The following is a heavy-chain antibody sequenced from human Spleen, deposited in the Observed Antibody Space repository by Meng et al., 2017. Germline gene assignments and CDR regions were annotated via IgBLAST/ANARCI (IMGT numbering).Heavy chain of an antibody. CDR1: GFTFKDYY. Sequence: GESLKISCAASGFTFKDYYMSWIRQAPGKGLEWVSFIDISGENTRYADSVKGRFTVSRDNSRSTLHLQMNSLRAEDTAIYYCAKEIRPNDYWGQGTLVTVSS. V-gene: IGHV3-11*03. D-gene: IGHD5-24*01. CDR2: IDISGENT. J-gene: IGHJ4*02. CDR3: AKEIRPNDY.